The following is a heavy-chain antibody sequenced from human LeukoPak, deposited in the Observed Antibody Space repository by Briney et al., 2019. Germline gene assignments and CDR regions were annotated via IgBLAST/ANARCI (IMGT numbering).Heavy chain of an antibody. CDR1: GYTFTDYY. CDR3: ATLRGGYCSSTSCYSDY. Sequence: ATVKISCKASGYTFTDYYMHWVQQAPGKGLEWMGRVDPEDGETIYAEKFQGRVTITADTSTDTAYMELSSLRSEDTAVYYCATLRGGYCSSTSCYSDYWGQGTLVTVSS. J-gene: IGHJ4*02. D-gene: IGHD2-2*02. CDR2: VDPEDGET. V-gene: IGHV1-69-2*01.